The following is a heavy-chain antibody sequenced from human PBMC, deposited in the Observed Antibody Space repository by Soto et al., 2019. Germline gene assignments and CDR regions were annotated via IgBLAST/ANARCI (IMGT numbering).Heavy chain of an antibody. V-gene: IGHV4-30-2*01. CDR3: ASSSWDFDY. D-gene: IGHD6-13*01. Sequence: QLLESGSGLVQPSQTLSLTCAVSGGSISSGGYSWSWIRQPPGKGLEWIGYIYHSGSTYYNPSLKSRVTISVDRSKNQFSLKLSSVTAADTAVYYCASSSWDFDYWGQGTLVTVSS. J-gene: IGHJ4*02. CDR1: GGSISSGGYS. CDR2: IYHSGST.